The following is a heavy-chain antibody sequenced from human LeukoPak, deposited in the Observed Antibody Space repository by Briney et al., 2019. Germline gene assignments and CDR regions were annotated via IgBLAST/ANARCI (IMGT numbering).Heavy chain of an antibody. V-gene: IGHV3-11*04. CDR3: ARAPDYGDYNDY. CDR2: ISSSGSTI. J-gene: IGHJ4*02. D-gene: IGHD4-17*01. CDR1: GFTFSDYY. Sequence: PGGSLRLSCAASGFTFSDYYMSWIRQAPGKGLEWVSYISSSGSTIYYADSVKGRFTISRDNAKNSLYLQMNSLRAEDTAVCYCARAPDYGDYNDYWGQGTLVTVSS.